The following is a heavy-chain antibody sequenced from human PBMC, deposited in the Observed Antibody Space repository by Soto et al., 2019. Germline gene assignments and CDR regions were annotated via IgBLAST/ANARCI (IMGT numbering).Heavy chain of an antibody. Sequence: SVKVSCKASGDTFSSYDISWVRQAPGQGLEWMGGMIPIFGTANYAQKFQGRVTITADKSTSTAYMELSRLRSEDTAVYYYATDRPGCCSSTSCRWDGYYYYDGMDIWGQGTTVTVSS. CDR3: ATDRPGCCSSTSCRWDGYYYYDGMDI. J-gene: IGHJ6*02. D-gene: IGHD2-2*03. V-gene: IGHV1-69*06. CDR1: GDTFSSYD. CDR2: MIPIFGTA.